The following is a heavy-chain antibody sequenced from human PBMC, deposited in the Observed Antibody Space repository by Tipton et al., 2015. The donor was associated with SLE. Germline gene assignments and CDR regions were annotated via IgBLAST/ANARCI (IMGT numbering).Heavy chain of an antibody. CDR3: ARDARL. CDR2: IYHSGST. V-gene: IGHV4-38-2*02. Sequence: TLSLTCTVSGYSISSGYYWGWIRQPPGKGLDWIGSIYHSGSTYYNPSLKSRVTMSVDTSKNQFSLKLSSVTAADTAVYYCARDARLWGQGTMVTVSS. CDR1: GYSISSGYY. J-gene: IGHJ3*01.